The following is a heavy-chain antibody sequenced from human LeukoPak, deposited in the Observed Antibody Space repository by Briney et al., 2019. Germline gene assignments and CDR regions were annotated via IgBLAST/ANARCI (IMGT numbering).Heavy chain of an antibody. J-gene: IGHJ4*02. CDR3: ARGVIAAGGNDFDY. CDR1: GGSISASDYY. CDR2: FYHSGST. D-gene: IGHD6-13*01. V-gene: IGHV4-39*07. Sequence: SETLSLTCTVSGGSISASDYYWGWVRQPPGKGLEWIGNFYHSGSTYYNSSLKSRLTMSVDPSKNQFSLKLSSVTAADTAVYYCARGVIAAGGNDFDYWGQGTLVTVSS.